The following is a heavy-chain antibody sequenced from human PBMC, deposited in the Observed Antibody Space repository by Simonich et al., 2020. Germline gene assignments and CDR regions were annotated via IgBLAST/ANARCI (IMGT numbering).Heavy chain of an antibody. CDR2: INHSVST. CDR3: ARGKGWKNAFDI. J-gene: IGHJ3*02. Sequence: QVQLQQWGAGLLKPSETLSLTCAVYGGSFSGYYWSLIRQPPGKGLGWIGEINHSVSTNYNPSLKSRVTIAVDTSKNQFSLKLSSVTAADTAVYYCARGKGWKNAFDIWGQGTMVTVSS. V-gene: IGHV4-34*01. D-gene: IGHD1-1*01. CDR1: GGSFSGYY.